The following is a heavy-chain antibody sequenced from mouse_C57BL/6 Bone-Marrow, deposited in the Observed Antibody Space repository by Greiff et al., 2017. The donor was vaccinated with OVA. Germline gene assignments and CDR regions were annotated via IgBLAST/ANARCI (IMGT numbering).Heavy chain of an antibody. J-gene: IGHJ3*01. V-gene: IGHV1-81*01. D-gene: IGHD2-2*01. CDR1: GYTFTSYG. CDR2: IYPRSGNT. Sequence: VQLQQSGAELARPGASVKLSCKASGYTFTSYGISWVKQRPGQGLEWIGEIYPRSGNTYYNEKFKGKATLTAAKSSSTAYMELRSLASEDSAVYLCALIYYGYDGAYWGQGTLVTVAA. CDR3: ALIYYGYDGAY.